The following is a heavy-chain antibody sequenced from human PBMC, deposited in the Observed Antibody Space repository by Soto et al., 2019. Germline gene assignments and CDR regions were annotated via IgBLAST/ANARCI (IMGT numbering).Heavy chain of an antibody. CDR3: ARDMGFGLSDY. D-gene: IGHD3-10*01. CDR1: GYTFTSYA. V-gene: IGHV1-3*01. CDR2: LNAGNGNT. J-gene: IGHJ4*02. Sequence: QVQLVQSGAEVKKPGASVKVSCKASGYTFTSYAMHWVRQAPGQRLGWMGWLNAGNGNTKYSQKFQGRVTITRDTSAITSYMELSSLRSQDTAVYYCARDMGFGLSDYWGQGTLVTVSS.